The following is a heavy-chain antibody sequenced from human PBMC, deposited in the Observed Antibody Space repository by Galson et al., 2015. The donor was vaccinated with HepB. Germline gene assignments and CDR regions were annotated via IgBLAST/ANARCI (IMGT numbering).Heavy chain of an antibody. V-gene: IGHV5-51*01. CDR1: GYTFTTYW. J-gene: IGHJ4*02. CDR2: FFPGDSET. Sequence: QSGAEVKKPGESLKISCMGSGYTFTTYWIAWVRQRPGKGLEWMGIFFPGDSETRCSPSFQGQVTISADRSIRTAYLQWSSLKASDTAIYYCARHPYFSGFDSSPDYWGQGTLVTVSA. D-gene: IGHD5-12*01. CDR3: ARHPYFSGFDSSPDY.